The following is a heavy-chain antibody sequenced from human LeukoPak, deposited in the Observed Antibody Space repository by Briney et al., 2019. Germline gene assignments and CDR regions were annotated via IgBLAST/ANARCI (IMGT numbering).Heavy chain of an antibody. CDR3: ARDRVLWFGDRYYYYYGMDV. D-gene: IGHD3-10*01. CDR2: ISAYNGNT. Sequence: ASVKVSCKASGYTVTIYGISWGRQAPGQGLGGMGWISAYNGNTNYAQKLQGRVTMTTDTSMSTAYMEVRSLRSDDTAVYYCARDRVLWFGDRYYYYYGMDVWGQGTTVTVSS. J-gene: IGHJ6*02. V-gene: IGHV1-18*01. CDR1: GYTVTIYG.